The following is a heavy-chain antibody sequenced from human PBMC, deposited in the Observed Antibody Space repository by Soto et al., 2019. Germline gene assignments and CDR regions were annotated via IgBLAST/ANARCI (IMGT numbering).Heavy chain of an antibody. CDR3: AKNRLRDGSSRQGFDS. J-gene: IGHJ4*02. CDR2: IYYSGST. CDR1: GGSVSSGSYY. Sequence: PSETLSLTCTVSGGSVSSGSYYWSWIRQPPGKGLEWIGYIYYSGSTNYNPSLKSRVTISVDTSKNQFSLKLSSVTAADTAVYYCAKNRLRDGSSRQGFDSWGQGTLVTVSS. V-gene: IGHV4-61*01. D-gene: IGHD6-6*01.